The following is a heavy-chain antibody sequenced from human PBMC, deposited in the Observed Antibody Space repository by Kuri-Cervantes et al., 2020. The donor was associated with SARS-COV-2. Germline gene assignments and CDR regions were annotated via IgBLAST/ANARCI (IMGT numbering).Heavy chain of an antibody. CDR1: GFTFSSYA. J-gene: IGHJ3*02. D-gene: IGHD7-27*01. CDR3: AGELGSDAFDI. Sequence: ETLSLTCAASGFTFSSYAMSWVRQAPGKGLEWVSAISGSGGSTYYADSVKGRFTISRDNSKNTLYLQMNSLRAEDTAVYYCAGELGSDAFDIWGQGTMVTVSS. CDR2: ISGSGGST. V-gene: IGHV3-23*01.